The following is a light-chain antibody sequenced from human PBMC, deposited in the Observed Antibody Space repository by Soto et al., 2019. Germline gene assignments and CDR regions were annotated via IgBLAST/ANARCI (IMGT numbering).Light chain of an antibody. CDR2: EVS. Sequence: QSALTQPPSASGSPGQSGTISCTGTSSDVGGYNYVSWYQQHPGEAPKLMIYEVSKRPSGVPDRFSGSKSGNTASLTVSGLQAEDEADYYCSSYAGSNNFVVFGGGTKVTVL. CDR3: SSYAGSNNFVV. J-gene: IGLJ2*01. V-gene: IGLV2-8*01. CDR1: SSDVGGYNY.